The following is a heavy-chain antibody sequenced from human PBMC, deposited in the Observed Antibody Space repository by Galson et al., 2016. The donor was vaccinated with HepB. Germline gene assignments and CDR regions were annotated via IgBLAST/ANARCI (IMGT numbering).Heavy chain of an antibody. CDR3: ARGDDRNYYGMDV. CDR1: GYTFTAYP. CDR2: INGGNDNT. Sequence: SVKVSCKASGYTFTAYPIHWVRQAPGQRLEWMGSINGGNDNTKYSQNFQGRVTITTDTSASTAYMQLSSLRSEDTAVYYCARGDDRNYYGMDVWGQGTTITVSS. J-gene: IGHJ6*02. V-gene: IGHV1-3*01. D-gene: IGHD1-14*01.